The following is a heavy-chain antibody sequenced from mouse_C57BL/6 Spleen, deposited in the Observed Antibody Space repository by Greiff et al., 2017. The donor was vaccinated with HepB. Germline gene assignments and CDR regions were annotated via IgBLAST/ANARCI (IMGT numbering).Heavy chain of an antibody. CDR1: GYSFTSYY. CDR3: ARLRQDYAMDY. CDR2: IYPGSGNT. D-gene: IGHD2-12*01. J-gene: IGHJ4*01. V-gene: IGHV1-66*01. Sequence: VQLQQSGPELVKPGASVKISCKASGYSFTSYYIHWVKQRPGQGLEWIGWIYPGSGNTKYNEKFKGKATLTADTSSSTAYMQLSSLTSEDSAVYYCARLRQDYAMDYWGQGTSVTVSS.